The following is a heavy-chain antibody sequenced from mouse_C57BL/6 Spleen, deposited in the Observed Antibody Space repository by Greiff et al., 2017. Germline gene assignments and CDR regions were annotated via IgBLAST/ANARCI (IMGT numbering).Heavy chain of an antibody. D-gene: IGHD1-1*01. V-gene: IGHV1-39*01. CDR3: ARVGVVAFDY. CDR1: GYSFTDYN. Sequence: EVQLQQPGPELVKPGASVKISCKASGYSFTDYNLNWVKQSNGKSLEWIGVINPNYGTTIYTQKFKGKATLTVAQSSSTAYMQLNSLTSEDSAVYYCARVGVVAFDYWGQGTTLTVSS. CDR2: INPNYGTT. J-gene: IGHJ2*01.